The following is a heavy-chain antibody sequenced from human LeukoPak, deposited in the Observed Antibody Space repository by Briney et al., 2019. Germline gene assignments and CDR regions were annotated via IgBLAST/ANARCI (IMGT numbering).Heavy chain of an antibody. V-gene: IGHV3-20*04. CDR3: VRGGVSAHFDY. D-gene: IGHD2-8*01. CDR1: GFTFSSYS. CDR2: INWKGDDT. Sequence: GGSLRLSCAASGFTFSSYSMNWVRQAPGKGLEWVSGINWKGDDTAYVDSVRGRFTISRDNARNSVSLQMNSLRAEDTALYYCVRGGVSAHFDYWGQGALVTVAS. J-gene: IGHJ4*02.